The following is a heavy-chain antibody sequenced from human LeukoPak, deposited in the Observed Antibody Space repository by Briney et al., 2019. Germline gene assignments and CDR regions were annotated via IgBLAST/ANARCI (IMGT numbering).Heavy chain of an antibody. CDR1: GGTFSSYA. V-gene: IGHV1-69*13. CDR3: ARLPAAGTYFYYYGMDV. CDR2: IIPIFGTA. D-gene: IGHD6-13*01. Sequence: SVTVSCKASGGTFSSYAISWVRQAPGQGLEWMGGIIPIFGTANYAQKFQGRVTITADESTSTAYMELSSLRSEDTAVYYCARLPAAGTYFYYYGMDVWGQGTTVTVSS. J-gene: IGHJ6*02.